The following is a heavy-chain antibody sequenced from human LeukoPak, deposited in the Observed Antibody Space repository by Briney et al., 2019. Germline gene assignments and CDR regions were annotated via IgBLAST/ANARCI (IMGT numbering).Heavy chain of an antibody. V-gene: IGHV3-74*01. CDR1: GFTFSNYW. CDR3: ARDLAGYGGAFDI. Sequence: PGGSLRLSCAASGFTFSNYWMHWVRQAPGKGLVWVSRIKSDGSNTTYADSVKGRFTISRDNAKNTLYLQMNSLRAEDTAVYYCARDLAGYGGAFDIWGQGTMVTVS. J-gene: IGHJ3*02. D-gene: IGHD5-12*01. CDR2: IKSDGSNT.